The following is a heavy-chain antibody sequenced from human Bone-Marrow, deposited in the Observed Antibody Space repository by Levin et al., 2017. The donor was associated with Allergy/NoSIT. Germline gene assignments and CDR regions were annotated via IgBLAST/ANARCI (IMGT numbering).Heavy chain of an antibody. CDR1: GFIFSGSA. CDR2: IRSKPSNYAA. V-gene: IGHV3-73*01. J-gene: IGHJ6*02. D-gene: IGHD3-22*01. CDR3: TRGVSGSGHYYYGMDL. Sequence: GESLKISCAASGFIFSGSAFHWVRQASGKGLEWVGRIRSKPSNYAATYSASVKGRFTISRDDSKNTTYLQMNSLKTEDTAVYYCTRGVSGSGHYYYGMDLWGQGTTVTVSS.